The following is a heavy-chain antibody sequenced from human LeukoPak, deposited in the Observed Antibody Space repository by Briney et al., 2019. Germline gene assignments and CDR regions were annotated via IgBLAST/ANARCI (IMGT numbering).Heavy chain of an antibody. D-gene: IGHD3-10*01. CDR1: GFIFSRYG. CDR3: ARAPVLLWFGAGRSYYYYMDV. J-gene: IGHJ6*03. CDR2: IRYDGSNK. Sequence: PGGSLRLSCAASGFIFSRYGMHWVRQAPGKGLEWVAFIRYDGSNKYYAESVKGRFTISRDNSKNTVYVQMNSLRSDDTAVYYCARAPVLLWFGAGRSYYYYMDVWGKGTTVTVSS. V-gene: IGHV3-30*02.